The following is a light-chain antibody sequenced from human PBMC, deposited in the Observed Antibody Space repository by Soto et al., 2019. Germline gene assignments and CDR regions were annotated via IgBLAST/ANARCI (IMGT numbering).Light chain of an antibody. CDR2: RNN. Sequence: QSVLTQPPSASGTPGQRVTISCSGSSSNIGSNYVYWYQQLPGTAPKLLIYRNNQRPSGVPDRFSGSKSSTSASLAISGLRSEDEAGYYCAAWDDSLSGVVFGGGTKLTVL. CDR1: SSNIGSNY. CDR3: AAWDDSLSGVV. V-gene: IGLV1-47*01. J-gene: IGLJ2*01.